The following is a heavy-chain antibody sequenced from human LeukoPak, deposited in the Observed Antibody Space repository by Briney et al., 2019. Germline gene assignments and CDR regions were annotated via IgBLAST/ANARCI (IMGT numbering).Heavy chain of an antibody. CDR1: GGSISSYY. D-gene: IGHD6-13*01. J-gene: IGHJ5*02. V-gene: IGHV4-59*08. Sequence: SETLSLTCTVSGGSISSYYWSWIRQPPGKGLEWIGYIYYSGSTNYNPSLKSRVTISVDTSKNQFSLKLSSVTAADTAVYYCARQLSSSWPAGWFDLWGQGTLVTVSS. CDR2: IYYSGST. CDR3: ARQLSSSWPAGWFDL.